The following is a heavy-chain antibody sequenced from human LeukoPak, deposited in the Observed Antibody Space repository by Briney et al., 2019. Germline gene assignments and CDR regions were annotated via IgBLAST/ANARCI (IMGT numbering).Heavy chain of an antibody. CDR3: ARVGVPAAMGLTWFDP. CDR2: ISAYNGNT. CDR1: GYTFTSYG. D-gene: IGHD2-2*01. V-gene: IGHV1-18*01. J-gene: IGHJ5*02. Sequence: ASVKVSCKASGYTFTSYGISWVRQAPGQGLEWMGWISAYNGNTNYAQELQGRVTMTTDTSTSTAYMELRSLRSDDTAVYYCARVGVPAAMGLTWFDPWGQGTLVTVSS.